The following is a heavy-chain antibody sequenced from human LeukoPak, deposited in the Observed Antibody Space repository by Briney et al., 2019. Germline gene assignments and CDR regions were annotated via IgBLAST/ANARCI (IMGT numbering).Heavy chain of an antibody. CDR3: AREYSSGWPGFDY. CDR1: GGSFSGYY. Sequence: SETLSLTCAVYGGSFSGYYWSWIRQPPGKGLEWIGEINHSGRTNYNPSLKSRVTISVDTSKNQFSLKLSSVTAADTAVYYCAREYSSGWPGFDYWGQGTLVTVSS. D-gene: IGHD6-19*01. CDR2: INHSGRT. J-gene: IGHJ4*02. V-gene: IGHV4-34*01.